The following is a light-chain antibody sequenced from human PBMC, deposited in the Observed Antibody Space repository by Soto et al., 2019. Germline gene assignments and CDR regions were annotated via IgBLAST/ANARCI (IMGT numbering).Light chain of an antibody. CDR1: SSDVGGYNY. J-gene: IGLJ2*01. V-gene: IGLV2-14*03. Sequence: QSALTQPASVSGSPGQSITISCTGTSSDVGGYNYVSWYQQHPGKAPKLVIYDVSNRPSGVSYRFSGSKSDNTASLTISGLQAEDEADYYCSSYTTSSTLVFGGGTKVTVL. CDR2: DVS. CDR3: SSYTTSSTLV.